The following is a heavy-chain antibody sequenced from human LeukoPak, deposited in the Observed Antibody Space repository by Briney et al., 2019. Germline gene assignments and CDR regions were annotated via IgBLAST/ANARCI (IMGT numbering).Heavy chain of an antibody. CDR1: GYTFTSYD. V-gene: IGHV1-8*01. J-gene: IGHJ6*03. CDR2: MNPNSGNT. Sequence: ASVKVSCKASGYTFTSYDNNWVRQATGQGLEWMGWMNPNSGNTGYAQKFQGRVTMTRNTSISTAYMELSSLRSEDTAVYYCARSQSSWRRYYYYMDVWGKGTTVTVSS. CDR3: ARSQSSWRRYYYYMDV.